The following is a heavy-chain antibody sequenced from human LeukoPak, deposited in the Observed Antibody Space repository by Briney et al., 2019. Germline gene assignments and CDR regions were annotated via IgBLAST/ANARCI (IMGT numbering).Heavy chain of an antibody. CDR3: ARTPYPFWSGENKKYYYYYMDV. CDR1: GYTFTSYG. V-gene: IGHV1-18*01. J-gene: IGHJ6*03. D-gene: IGHD3-3*01. Sequence: ASVKVSCKASGYTFTSYGISWVRQAPGQGLEWMGWISAYNGNTNYAQKLQGRVTMTTDTSTCTAYMELRSLRSDDTAVYYCARTPYPFWSGENKKYYYYYMDVWGKGTTVTVSS. CDR2: ISAYNGNT.